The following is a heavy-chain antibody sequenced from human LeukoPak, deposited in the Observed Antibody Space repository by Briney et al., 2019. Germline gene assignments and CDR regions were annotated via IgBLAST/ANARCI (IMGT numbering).Heavy chain of an antibody. J-gene: IGHJ4*02. CDR1: GGSISSSPHY. CDR3: ARGVVIAPQTFDY. CDR2: IYYSGIT. V-gene: IGHV4-39*07. D-gene: IGHD2-21*01. Sequence: SETLSLTCTVSGGSISSSPHYWGWIRQPPGKGLEWIGNIYYSGITYYNPSLKSRVTISVDTAKNQFSLKLSSVTAADTAVYYCARGVVIAPQTFDYWGQGTLVTVSS.